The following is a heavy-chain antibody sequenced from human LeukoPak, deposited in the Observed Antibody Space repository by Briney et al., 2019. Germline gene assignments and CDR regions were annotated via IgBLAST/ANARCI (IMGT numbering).Heavy chain of an antibody. Sequence: SETLSLTCTVPGGCISSYYWSWIRQPPGRGLEWIGHISYSGSTIYNPSLKSRVTISIDTSKNQFSLKLSSLTAADTAVYFCARGHGSTWYNGMDVWGQGTTVTVSS. CDR3: ARGHGSTWYNGMDV. V-gene: IGHV4-59*01. CDR2: ISYSGST. J-gene: IGHJ6*02. CDR1: GGCISSYY. D-gene: IGHD6-13*01.